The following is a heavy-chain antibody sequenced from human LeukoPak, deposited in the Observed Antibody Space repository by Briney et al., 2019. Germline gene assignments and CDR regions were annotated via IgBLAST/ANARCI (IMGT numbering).Heavy chain of an antibody. Sequence: PGGSLRFSCAASGFTISTYWMHWVRQAPGKGLVWISSINSDGSKRDYAGSVKGRFTISRDNAKNTVYLQMNSLSVEDTAVYYCARPEPQYSSGLDGFDIWGQGTMVTVSS. J-gene: IGHJ3*02. CDR3: ARPEPQYSSGLDGFDI. CDR1: GFTISTYW. D-gene: IGHD6-19*01. V-gene: IGHV3-74*01. CDR2: INSDGSKR.